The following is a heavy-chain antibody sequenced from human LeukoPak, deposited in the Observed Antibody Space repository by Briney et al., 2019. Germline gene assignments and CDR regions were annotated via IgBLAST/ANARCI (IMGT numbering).Heavy chain of an antibody. CDR1: GYTFTGYY. CDR2: INPNSGGT. CDR3: AREGADIVVVVAATSEQAFDI. J-gene: IGHJ3*02. D-gene: IGHD2-15*01. V-gene: IGHV1-2*06. Sequence: GASVKVSCKASGYTFTGYYMHWVRQAPGQGLEWMGRINPNSGGTNYAQKFQGRVTMTRDTSISTAYMELSRLRSDDTAVYYCAREGADIVVVVAATSEQAFDIWGQGTMVTVPS.